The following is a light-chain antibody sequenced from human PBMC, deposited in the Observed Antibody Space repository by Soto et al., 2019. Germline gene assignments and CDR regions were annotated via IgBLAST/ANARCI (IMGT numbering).Light chain of an antibody. CDR3: QQYGSSPWT. Sequence: EIVLTQSPGTLSLSPGERPTLSCRASQSVSSSYLVWHQQKTGQAPRXXIYAASRRATGIPDRFSAIVSGTDLTITLCRLESEDGEVYDGQQYGSSPWTFGQGTKVDIK. V-gene: IGKV3-20*01. CDR2: AAS. J-gene: IGKJ1*01. CDR1: QSVSSSY.